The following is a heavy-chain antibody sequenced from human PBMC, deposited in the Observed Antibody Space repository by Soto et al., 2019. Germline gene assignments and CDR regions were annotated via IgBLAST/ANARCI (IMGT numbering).Heavy chain of an antibody. J-gene: IGHJ4*02. CDR2: IYYSGGT. V-gene: IGHV4-59*01. D-gene: IGHD6-13*01. Sequence: SETLSLTCNVSGGSISSYYWSWIRQPPGKGLEWIGYIYYSGGTNYNPSLKSRVTILVHASKHQFPLELSSVTAADTAVYYCARKGSSWYLHYFGSRGQGTLVTVSS. CDR3: ARKGSSWYLHYFGS. CDR1: GGSISSYY.